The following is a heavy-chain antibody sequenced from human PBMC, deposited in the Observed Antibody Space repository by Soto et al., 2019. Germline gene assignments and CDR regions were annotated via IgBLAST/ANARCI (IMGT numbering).Heavy chain of an antibody. CDR2: INPSGGST. Sequence: QVQLVQSGAEVKKPGASVKVSCKASGYTFTSYYMHWVRQAPGQGLEWMGIINPSGGSTSYGQKFQGRVTMTRDTSTSTVYMELSILRSEDTAVYYCARTSSTGYSFDYWGQGTMVTVSS. CDR1: GYTFTSYY. CDR3: ARTSSTGYSFDY. D-gene: IGHD6-13*01. J-gene: IGHJ4*02. V-gene: IGHV1-46*01.